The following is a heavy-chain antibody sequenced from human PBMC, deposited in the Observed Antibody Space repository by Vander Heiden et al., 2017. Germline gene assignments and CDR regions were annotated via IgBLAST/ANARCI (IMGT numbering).Heavy chain of an antibody. CDR2: IWPSGSRT. CDR3: ARELDNTFYFDY. D-gene: IGHD2-2*03. J-gene: IGHJ4*02. CDR1: GHTFTPYN. Sequence: QVQLVQSGAEVKKPGASVKVSCTASGHTFTPYNIHWVRQAPGQGLEWMGIIWPSGSRTGYAQKFQGRIAVTRDTSTSTVYMELSSLRSEDTAVYYCARELDNTFYFDYWGQGALVTVSS. V-gene: IGHV1-46*03.